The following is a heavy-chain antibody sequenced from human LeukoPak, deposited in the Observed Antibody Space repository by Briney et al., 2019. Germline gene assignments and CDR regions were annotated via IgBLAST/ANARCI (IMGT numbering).Heavy chain of an antibody. J-gene: IGHJ4*02. V-gene: IGHV1-18*01. CDR3: AREGSGAQFDY. D-gene: IGHD3-10*01. Sequence: GASVTVSFKASVYTFTIYGISWVRQAPGQGLEWMGWISAYNGNTNYAQKLQGRVTMTTDTSTSTAYMELRSLRSDDTAVYYCAREGSGAQFDYWGQGTLVTVSS. CDR1: VYTFTIYG. CDR2: ISAYNGNT.